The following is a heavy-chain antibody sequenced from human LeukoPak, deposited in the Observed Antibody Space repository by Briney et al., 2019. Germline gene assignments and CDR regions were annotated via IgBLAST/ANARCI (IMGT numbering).Heavy chain of an antibody. CDR2: ISGSAGKI. D-gene: IGHD5-18*01. J-gene: IGHJ4*02. CDR1: GFTFSNYA. CDR3: AGRVTGYSSGYVY. V-gene: IGHV3-23*01. Sequence: GGSLRLSCVASGFTFSNYAMSWVRQAPGKGLDWVSVISGSAGKIRYAGSVKGRFTISRDNSENTVYMQMNNLRAEDTAVYYCAGRVTGYSSGYVYWGQGTLVTVSS.